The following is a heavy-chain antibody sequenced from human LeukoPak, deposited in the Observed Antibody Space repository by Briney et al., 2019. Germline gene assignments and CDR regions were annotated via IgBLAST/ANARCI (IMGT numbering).Heavy chain of an antibody. Sequence: GSLRLSCAASGFTFSSYWMHWVRQAPGKGLVWVSRINSDGGSTSYADSVKGRFTISRDNAKNTLYLQMNSLRAEDTAVYYCASIAVAGTDYYYYGMDVWGQGTTVTVSS. V-gene: IGHV3-74*01. D-gene: IGHD6-19*01. CDR1: GFTFSSYW. CDR2: INSDGGST. CDR3: ASIAVAGTDYYYYGMDV. J-gene: IGHJ6*02.